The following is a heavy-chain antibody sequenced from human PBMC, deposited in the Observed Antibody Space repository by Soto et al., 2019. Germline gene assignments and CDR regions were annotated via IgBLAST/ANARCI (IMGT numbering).Heavy chain of an antibody. J-gene: IGHJ4*02. V-gene: IGHV3-73*01. CDR3: TRPYDILTGSNYCFDY. D-gene: IGHD3-9*01. CDR2: IRSKANSYAT. CDR1: GFTVSSNY. Sequence: GGSLRLSCAASGFTVSSNYMSWVRQASGKGLEWVGRIRSKANSYATAYAASVKGRFTISRDDSKNTAYLQMNSLKTEDTAVYYCTRPYDILTGSNYCFDYWGQGTLVTVSS.